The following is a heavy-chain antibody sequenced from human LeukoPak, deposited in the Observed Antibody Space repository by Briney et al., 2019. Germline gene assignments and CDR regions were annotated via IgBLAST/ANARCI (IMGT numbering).Heavy chain of an antibody. Sequence: SVKVSCKNPGYSIAGYYIHWVRQAPGQGLEWMGGIIPIFGTANYAQKFQGRVTITADESTSTAYMELSSLRSEDTAVYYCASVDTAMVTFGYYYYGMDVWGQGTLITVSS. D-gene: IGHD5-18*01. CDR2: IIPIFGTA. CDR1: GYSIAGYY. CDR3: ASVDTAMVTFGYYYYGMDV. J-gene: IGHJ6*02. V-gene: IGHV1-69*13.